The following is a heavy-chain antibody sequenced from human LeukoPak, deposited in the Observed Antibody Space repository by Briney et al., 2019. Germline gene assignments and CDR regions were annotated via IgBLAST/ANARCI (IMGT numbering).Heavy chain of an antibody. CDR3: ARETPSNPYDFWSGYYTTNYYYGMDV. D-gene: IGHD3-3*01. Sequence: ASVKVSCKASGYTFTSYGISWVRQAPGQGLEWMGWISAYNGNTNYAQKLQGRVTMTTDTSTSTAYMELRSLRSDDTAVYYCARETPSNPYDFWSGYYTTNYYYGMDVWGQGTTVTVSS. J-gene: IGHJ6*02. V-gene: IGHV1-18*01. CDR2: ISAYNGNT. CDR1: GYTFTSYG.